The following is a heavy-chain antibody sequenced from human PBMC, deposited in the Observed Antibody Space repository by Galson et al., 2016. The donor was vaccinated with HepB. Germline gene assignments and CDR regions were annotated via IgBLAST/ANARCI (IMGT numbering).Heavy chain of an antibody. V-gene: IGHV3-23*01. CDR3: ARDDYSGGRGSPDY. CDR1: GFTFSSYA. Sequence: SLRLSCAGSGFTFSSYAMNWVRQAPGKGLEWVSGINNGASTTGYAASVKGRFTISRDNSKNTLYLQMNSLRTEDSAVYYCARDDYSGGRGSPDYWGQGTLVTVSS. CDR2: INNGASTT. J-gene: IGHJ4*02. D-gene: IGHD4/OR15-4a*01.